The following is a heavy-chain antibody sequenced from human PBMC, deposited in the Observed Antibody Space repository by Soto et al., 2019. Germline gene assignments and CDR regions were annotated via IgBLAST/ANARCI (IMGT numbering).Heavy chain of an antibody. CDR3: ARELGYCSGGSCYSPPMFDY. CDR1: GGSISSGGYY. J-gene: IGHJ4*02. V-gene: IGHV4-31*03. Sequence: QVQLQESGPGLVKPSQTLSLTCTVSGGSISSGGYYWSWIRQHPGKGLEWIGYIYYSGSTYYNPSLKSRVTVAVDTAKNQFSLKLSSVTAADTAVYYCARELGYCSGGSCYSPPMFDYWGQGTLVTVSS. CDR2: IYYSGST. D-gene: IGHD2-15*01.